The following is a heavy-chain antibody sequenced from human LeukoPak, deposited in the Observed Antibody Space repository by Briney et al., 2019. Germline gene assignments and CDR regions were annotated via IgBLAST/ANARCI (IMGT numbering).Heavy chain of an antibody. CDR3: AREGGFYRPLDY. D-gene: IGHD3-3*01. CDR1: GGSVTSTNW. V-gene: IGHV4-4*02. Sequence: PSGTLSLACGVSGGSVTSTNWWTWVRQPPGKGLEWIGEVHLDGRTNYNPSLKSRLTMSVDLSENHISLKLTSVTAADTAVYYCAREGGFYRPLDYSGQGTLVTVSS. CDR2: VHLDGRT. J-gene: IGHJ4*02.